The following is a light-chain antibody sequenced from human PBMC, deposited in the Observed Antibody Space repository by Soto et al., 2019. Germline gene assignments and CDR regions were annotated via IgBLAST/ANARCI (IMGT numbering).Light chain of an antibody. J-gene: IGLJ1*01. Sequence: QSVLTQPPSASGSPGQSVTISCTGASSEVGAYNFVSWYQQHPGNAPKLMIYEVNNRPSGVPDRFSGSKSGNTASLTVSGLQAEDEADYYCSSYAGSNNFEVFGTGTKVTVL. V-gene: IGLV2-8*01. CDR2: EVN. CDR3: SSYAGSNNFEV. CDR1: SSEVGAYNF.